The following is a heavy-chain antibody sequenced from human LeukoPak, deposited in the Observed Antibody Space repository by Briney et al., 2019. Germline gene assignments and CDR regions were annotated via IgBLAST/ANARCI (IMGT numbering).Heavy chain of an antibody. V-gene: IGHV3-49*04. Sequence: SGGSLRLSCAASGFTFSSYAMSWVRQAPGKGLEWVGFIRSKAYGGTTEYAASVKGRFTISRDDSKSIAYLQMNSLKTEDTAVYHCTRGTWGSSNDAFDIWGQGTMVTVSS. CDR3: TRGTWGSSNDAFDI. J-gene: IGHJ3*02. CDR2: IRSKAYGGTT. CDR1: GFTFSSYA. D-gene: IGHD6-13*01.